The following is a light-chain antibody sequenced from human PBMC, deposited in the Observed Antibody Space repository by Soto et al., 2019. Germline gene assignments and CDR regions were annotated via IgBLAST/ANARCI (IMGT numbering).Light chain of an antibody. CDR2: KAS. CDR1: QSISSW. J-gene: IGKJ1*01. V-gene: IGKV1-5*03. CDR3: QQYNSYSPWT. Sequence: IQMTQSPSTLSACVGDRVPITCRASQSISSWLAWYQQKPGKAPKLLIYKASSLESGVPSRFSGSGSGTEFTLTISSLQPDDFATYYCQQYNSYSPWTFGQGTKVDIK.